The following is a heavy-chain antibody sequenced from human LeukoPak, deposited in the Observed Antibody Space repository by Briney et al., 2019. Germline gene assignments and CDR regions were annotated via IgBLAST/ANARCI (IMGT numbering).Heavy chain of an antibody. J-gene: IGHJ4*02. D-gene: IGHD3-22*01. CDR3: AEAGYYDSSGHYYFDY. V-gene: IGHV4-34*01. CDR2: INHSGTT. CDR1: GGSFSGYY. Sequence: SETLSLTCAVYGGSFSGYYWSWIRQPPGKGLEWIGEINHSGTTNYSPSLRSRVTISIDTSKNQFSLNLSSVTAADTAVYYCAEAGYYDSSGHYYFDYWGQGTLVTVSS.